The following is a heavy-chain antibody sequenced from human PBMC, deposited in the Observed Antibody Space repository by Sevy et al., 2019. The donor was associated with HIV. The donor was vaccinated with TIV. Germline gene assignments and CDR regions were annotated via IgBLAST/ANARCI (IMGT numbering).Heavy chain of an antibody. CDR2: ITASGGNI. D-gene: IGHD5-12*01. CDR3: AKGGPAGVDYYYYLDV. V-gene: IGHV3-23*01. CDR1: GFNFRRFA. Sequence: GGSLRLSCAASGFNFRRFAMSWVRLAPGKGLEWVSGITASGGNIYYRDSVKGRFTSSRENSKNTLYLQMNGLRAEDTAIYFCAKGGPAGVDYYYYLDVWGKGTTVTVSS. J-gene: IGHJ6*03.